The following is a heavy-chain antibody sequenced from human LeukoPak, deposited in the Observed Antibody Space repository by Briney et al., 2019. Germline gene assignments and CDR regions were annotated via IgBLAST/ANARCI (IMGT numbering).Heavy chain of an antibody. Sequence: GGSLRLSCAASVISFNSDWMDWVRHAPGKGLEWVANIKHDESEKNYLDSVKGRFTISRDNAQNSLYLQMNGLRVEDTAVYYCTRRLDDWGQGTLVTVSS. V-gene: IGHV3-7*01. J-gene: IGHJ4*02. CDR1: VISFNSDW. D-gene: IGHD3-16*01. CDR2: IKHDESEK. CDR3: TRRLDD.